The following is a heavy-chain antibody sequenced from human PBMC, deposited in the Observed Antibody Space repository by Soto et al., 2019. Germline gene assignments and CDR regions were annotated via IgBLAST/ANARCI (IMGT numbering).Heavy chain of an antibody. D-gene: IGHD4-17*01. CDR1: GYTFSSYS. Sequence: QAQLEQSGPEVKKPGASVNVSCKASGYTFSSYSISWVRQAPGQGLEWMGWISAYNGNTNYAQKLKGRVTMTRDTYTKTVNMELRSLTSDDTAVYYCARAVYGGNSGSWYSDLWDRGTLVTVSS. CDR2: ISAYNGNT. J-gene: IGHJ2*01. CDR3: ARAVYGGNSGSWYSDL. V-gene: IGHV1-18*01.